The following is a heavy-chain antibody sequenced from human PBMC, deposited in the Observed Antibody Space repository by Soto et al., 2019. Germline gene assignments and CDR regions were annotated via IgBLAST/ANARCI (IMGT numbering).Heavy chain of an antibody. CDR3: ARASWGASIAVCRGRFDP. Sequence: QVQLVQSGAEVKKPGASVKVSCKASGYTFTSYDINWVRQATGQGLEWMGWMNPNSGNTGYAQKFQGRVTMTRNTSISTAYRELSSLRSEDTGVYYCARASWGASIAVCRGRFDPGGQGTLVTVSS. CDR2: MNPNSGNT. V-gene: IGHV1-8*01. J-gene: IGHJ5*02. CDR1: GYTFTSYD. D-gene: IGHD6-19*01.